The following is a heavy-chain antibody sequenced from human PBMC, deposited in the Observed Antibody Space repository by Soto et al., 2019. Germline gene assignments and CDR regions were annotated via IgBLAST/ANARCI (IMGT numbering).Heavy chain of an antibody. V-gene: IGHV4-59*02. CDR1: GGSVCIYY. CDR2: IYYSGST. J-gene: IGHJ4*02. D-gene: IGHD3-10*01. Sequence: PSESLSLTCAVSGGSVCIYYWGWIRQTPGKGLEWIGYIYYSGSTNYNPSLKSRVTISVDTSKNQFSLRLSSVTAADTAVYYCASSFYGSFDYYFDYWGQGTLVTVSS. CDR3: ASSFYGSFDYYFDY.